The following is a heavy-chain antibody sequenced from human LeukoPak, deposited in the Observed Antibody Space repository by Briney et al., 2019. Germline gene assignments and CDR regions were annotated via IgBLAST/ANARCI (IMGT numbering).Heavy chain of an antibody. CDR3: AREAYSGSYHGDY. J-gene: IGHJ4*02. Sequence: GGSLRLSCAASGFTFSSYSMNWVRQAPGKGLEWVSSISSSSSYIYYADSVKGRFTISRDNAMNSLYLQMNSLRAEDTAVYYCAREAYSGSYHGDYWGQGTLVIVSS. V-gene: IGHV3-21*01. CDR2: ISSSSSYI. D-gene: IGHD1-26*01. CDR1: GFTFSSYS.